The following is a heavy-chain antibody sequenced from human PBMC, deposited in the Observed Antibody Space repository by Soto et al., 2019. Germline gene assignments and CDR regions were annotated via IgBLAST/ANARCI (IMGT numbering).Heavy chain of an antibody. CDR1: GFTFSSYW. J-gene: IGHJ6*02. CDR3: ARWGDSSSWFINYYYYGMDV. Sequence: GGSLRLSCAASGFTFSSYWMSWVRQAPGKGLEWVANIKQDGSEKYYVDSVKGRFTISRDNAKNSLYLQMNSLRAEDTAVYYCARWGDSSSWFINYYYYGMDVWGQGTTVTVTS. D-gene: IGHD6-13*01. V-gene: IGHV3-7*01. CDR2: IKQDGSEK.